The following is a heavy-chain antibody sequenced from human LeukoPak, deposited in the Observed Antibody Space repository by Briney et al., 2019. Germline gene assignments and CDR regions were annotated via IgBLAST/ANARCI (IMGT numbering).Heavy chain of an antibody. CDR3: ARGWSVAGTSNWFDP. D-gene: IGHD6-19*01. CDR2: ISSSSSYI. J-gene: IGHJ5*02. Sequence: PGRSLRLSCAASGFTFDDQAMNWVRQAPGKGLEWVSSISSSSSYIYYADSVKGRFTISRDNAKNSLYLQMNSLRAEDTAVYYCARGWSVAGTSNWFDPWGQGTLVTVSS. V-gene: IGHV3-21*01. CDR1: GFTFDDQA.